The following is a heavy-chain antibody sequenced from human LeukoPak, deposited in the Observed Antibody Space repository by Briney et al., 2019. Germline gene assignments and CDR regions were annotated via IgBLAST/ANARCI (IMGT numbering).Heavy chain of an antibody. CDR3: ARGGTSSGPGFDY. J-gene: IGHJ4*02. CDR1: GDSVSSNSGA. Sequence: SQTLSLTCAISGDSVSSNSGAWNWIRQSPSRGLEWLGRTYYRSKYYNEYAVSVKSRISINPDTSKNQFSPQLNSVTPEDTAVYYCARGGTSSGPGFDYWGQGTPVIVSA. D-gene: IGHD6-19*01. CDR2: TYYRSKYYN. V-gene: IGHV6-1*01.